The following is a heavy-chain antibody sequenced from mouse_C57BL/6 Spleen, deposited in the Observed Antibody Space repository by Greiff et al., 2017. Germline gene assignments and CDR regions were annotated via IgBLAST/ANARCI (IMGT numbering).Heavy chain of an antibody. V-gene: IGHV1-15*01. J-gene: IGHJ4*01. Sequence: QVQLKQSGAELVRPGASVTLSCKASGYTFTDYEMHWVKQTPVHGLEWIGAIDPETGGTAYNQKFKGKAILTADKSSSTAYMERRSLTSEDSAVYYCTSYPRGAMDYWGQGTSVTVSS. CDR2: IDPETGGT. CDR3: TSYPRGAMDY. D-gene: IGHD5-5*01. CDR1: GYTFTDYE.